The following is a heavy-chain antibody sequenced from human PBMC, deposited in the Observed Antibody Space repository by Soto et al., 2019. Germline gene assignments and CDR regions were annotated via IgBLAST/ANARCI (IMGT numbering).Heavy chain of an antibody. CDR2: IYYSGST. CDR3: ARQPWKPRIQGYFDY. CDR1: GGSISSSSYY. J-gene: IGHJ4*02. Sequence: QLQLQESGPGLVKPSETLSLTCTVSGGSISSSSYYWGWIRQPPGKGLEWIGCIYYSGSTYYNPSLKSRVTISVDTSKNQFSLKLSSVTAADTAVYYCARQPWKPRIQGYFDYWGQGTLVTVSS. V-gene: IGHV4-39*01. D-gene: IGHD1-1*01.